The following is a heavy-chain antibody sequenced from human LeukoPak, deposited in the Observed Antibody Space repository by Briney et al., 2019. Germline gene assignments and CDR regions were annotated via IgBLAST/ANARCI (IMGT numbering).Heavy chain of an antibody. D-gene: IGHD3-22*01. CDR2: IYYSGST. J-gene: IGHJ4*02. CDR3: ARDPYYYDSSGYYRSFDY. V-gene: IGHV4-39*07. Sequence: SETLSLTCTVSGGSISSSSYYWGWIRQPPGKGLEWIGSIYYSGSTYYNPSLKSRVTISVDTSKNQFSLKLSSVTAADTAVYYCARDPYYYDSSGYYRSFDYWGQGTLVTVSS. CDR1: GGSISSSSYY.